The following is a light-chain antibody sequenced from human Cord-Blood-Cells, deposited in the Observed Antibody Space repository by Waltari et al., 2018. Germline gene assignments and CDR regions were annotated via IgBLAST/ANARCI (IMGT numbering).Light chain of an antibody. Sequence: QLVLPQSPSASASLGAPVKLTCTLTRGHSSYAIAWHQQQPEKGPRYLMKLNSDGSHSKGDGIPDRFSGSSSGAERYLTISSLQSEDEADYYCQTWGTGIHWVFGGGTKLTVL. J-gene: IGLJ3*02. CDR2: LNSDGSH. V-gene: IGLV4-69*01. CDR3: QTWGTGIHWV. CDR1: RGHSSYA.